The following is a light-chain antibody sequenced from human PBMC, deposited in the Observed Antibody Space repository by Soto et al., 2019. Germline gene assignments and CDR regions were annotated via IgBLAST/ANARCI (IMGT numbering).Light chain of an antibody. CDR3: QQFGSSPAEYT. J-gene: IGKJ2*01. CDR2: GAS. Sequence: EIVLTQSPGTLSLSPGGGATLSCRASQSVNSKYLAWYQHKPGQAPRLLIYGASTRPTGIPDRFSGSGSGTDFTLTISRLEPEDFAVYYCQQFGSSPAEYTFGQGTKLEIK. V-gene: IGKV3-20*01. CDR1: QSVNSKY.